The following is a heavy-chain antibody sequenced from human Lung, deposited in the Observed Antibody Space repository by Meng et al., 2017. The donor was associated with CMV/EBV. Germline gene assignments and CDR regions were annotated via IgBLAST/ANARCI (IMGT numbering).Heavy chain of an antibody. CDR1: GFTFSSYG. D-gene: IGHD5-18*01. V-gene: IGHV3-30*02. CDR3: AKGRVNTAMAHGFDY. J-gene: IGHJ4*02. CDR2: LQFDGSNK. Sequence: GGSLRLXCTASGFTFSSYGMHWVRQAPGKGLEWVTFLQFDGSNKYYADSVKGRFTISRDNSKNTLYLQMNSLRTEDTAVYYCAKGRVNTAMAHGFDYWGQGTLVTVSS.